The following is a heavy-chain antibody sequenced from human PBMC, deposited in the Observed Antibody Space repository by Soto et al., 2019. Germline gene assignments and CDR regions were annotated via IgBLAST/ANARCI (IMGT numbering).Heavy chain of an antibody. CDR2: ISGSGGST. CDR1: GFTFSNYA. Sequence: EVQLLESGGGLVQPGGSLRLSCAASGFTFSNYAVTWVRQAPGKGLEWVSTISGSGGSTYYADSVKGRFTISRDNSKNTLYLQMNSLRAEDTAVYYCAKDQGSSWYEIDYWVHGTLVTVSS. D-gene: IGHD6-13*01. V-gene: IGHV3-23*01. CDR3: AKDQGSSWYEIDY. J-gene: IGHJ4*01.